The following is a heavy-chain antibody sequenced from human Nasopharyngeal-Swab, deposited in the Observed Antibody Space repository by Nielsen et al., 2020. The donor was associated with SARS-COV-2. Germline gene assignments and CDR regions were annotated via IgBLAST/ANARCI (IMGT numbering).Heavy chain of an antibody. CDR3: TRRYYDSSGYWWFDP. V-gene: IGHV3-73*01. Sequence: GESLKISCAASGFTFSGSAMHWVRQASGKGLEWVGCIRSKANSYATAYAASVKGRFTISRDDSKNTAYLQMNSLKTEDTAVYYCTRRYYDSSGYWWFDPWGQGTLVTVSS. J-gene: IGHJ5*02. CDR1: GFTFSGSA. D-gene: IGHD3-22*01. CDR2: IRSKANSYAT.